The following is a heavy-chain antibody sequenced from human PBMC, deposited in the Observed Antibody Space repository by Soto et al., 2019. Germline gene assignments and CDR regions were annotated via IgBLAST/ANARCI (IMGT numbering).Heavy chain of an antibody. Sequence: QVHLVQSGAEVKKPGASVKVSCKASGYTFTSYAIHWVRQAPGQRLEWMGWINTGNGDTEYSQKFQGRVAITRDTSASTAYMELSSLSSEDTAVYYCARDHEYSYLDYWGQGTLVTVSS. V-gene: IGHV1-3*04. CDR1: GYTFTSYA. CDR3: ARDHEYSYLDY. D-gene: IGHD5-12*01. CDR2: INTGNGDT. J-gene: IGHJ4*02.